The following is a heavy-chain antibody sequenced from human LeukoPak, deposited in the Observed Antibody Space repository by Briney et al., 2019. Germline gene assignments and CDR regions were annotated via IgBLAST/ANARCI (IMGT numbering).Heavy chain of an antibody. Sequence: GGSLRLSCAVSGITLSNYAMSWVRQAPGKGLEWVAGISGSGGGTHYADSVKGRFTISRDDPKTTLYLQMKNLRAGDTAVYFCAKRGVVIRVILVGFHKEAYYFDSWGQGTLVTVSS. CDR2: ISGSGGGT. CDR3: AKRGVVIRVILVGFHKEAYYFDS. V-gene: IGHV3-23*01. D-gene: IGHD3-22*01. J-gene: IGHJ4*02. CDR1: GITLSNYA.